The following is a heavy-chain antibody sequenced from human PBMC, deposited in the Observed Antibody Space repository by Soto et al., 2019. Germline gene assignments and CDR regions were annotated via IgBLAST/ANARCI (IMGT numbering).Heavy chain of an antibody. J-gene: IGHJ6*03. CDR1: GGSISSYY. CDR2: IYYSGST. CDR3: ARGDYYGSGSFQMSGYYYYYMDV. D-gene: IGHD3-10*01. V-gene: IGHV4-59*01. Sequence: PSETLSLTCTVSGGSISSYYWSWIRQPPGKGLEWIGYIYYSGSTNYNPSLKSRVTISVDTSKNQFSLKLSSVTAADTAVYYCARGDYYGSGSFQMSGYYYYYMDVWGKGTTVTVSS.